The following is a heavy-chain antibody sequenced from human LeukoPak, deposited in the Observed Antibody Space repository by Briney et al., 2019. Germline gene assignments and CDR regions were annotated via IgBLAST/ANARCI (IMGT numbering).Heavy chain of an antibody. CDR3: ARKGAVAGTRWFDP. J-gene: IGHJ5*02. D-gene: IGHD6-19*01. Sequence: PSETLSLICTVSGGSISRSSYYWRWIRQPPGKGLEWIGSIHYSGSTYYNPSLKSRVTISVDTSKNQFSLKLSSVTAADTAVYYCARKGAVAGTRWFDPWGQGTLVTVSS. CDR2: IHYSGST. V-gene: IGHV4-39*01. CDR1: GGSISRSSYY.